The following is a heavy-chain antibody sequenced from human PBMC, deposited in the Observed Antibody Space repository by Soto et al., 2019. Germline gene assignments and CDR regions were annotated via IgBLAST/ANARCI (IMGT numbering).Heavy chain of an antibody. J-gene: IGHJ4*02. CDR3: AHSDGGSEIIYFDF. D-gene: IGHD5-12*01. CDR2: IYYNDDR. V-gene: IGHV2-5*01. CDR1: GFSFTTAGVA. Sequence: SGPTLVNRTQTLTLTCPFSGFSFTTAGVAVRWIRQTPGGSLEWITLIYYNDDRRFSPSLKTRLTITGDTSTNQVVLSLTNVAPGDTATYFCAHSDGGSEIIYFDFWGQGIPVTVSS.